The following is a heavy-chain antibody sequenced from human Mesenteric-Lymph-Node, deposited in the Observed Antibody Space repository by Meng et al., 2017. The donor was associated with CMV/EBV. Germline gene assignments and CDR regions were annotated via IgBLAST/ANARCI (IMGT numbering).Heavy chain of an antibody. CDR1: GYTFTGYY. V-gene: IGHV1-2*02. D-gene: IGHD3-10*01. J-gene: IGHJ4*02. Sequence: ASVKVSCKASGYTFTGYYIHWVRQAPGQGLEWMGWINPSSGVTNYAQKLQGRVTMPRDTSINTAYMDLSSLRSDDTAVYYCERSSYYGWGTMLGYWGQGTLVTVSS. CDR3: ERSSYYGWGTMLGY. CDR2: INPSSGVT.